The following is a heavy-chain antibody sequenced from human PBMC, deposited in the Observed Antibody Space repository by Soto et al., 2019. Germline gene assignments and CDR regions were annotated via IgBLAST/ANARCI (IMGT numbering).Heavy chain of an antibody. CDR3: ARDPQYCSSTSCYDYGMDV. J-gene: IGHJ6*02. Sequence: SETLSLTCAVSGDSINSSHWWNWVRQPPGKGLEWIGYIYYSGSTYYNPSLKSRVTISVDTSKNQFSLKLSSVTAADTAVYYCARDPQYCSSTSCYDYGMDVWGQGTTVTVSS. CDR1: GDSINSSHW. D-gene: IGHD2-2*01. CDR2: IYYSGST. V-gene: IGHV4-4*02.